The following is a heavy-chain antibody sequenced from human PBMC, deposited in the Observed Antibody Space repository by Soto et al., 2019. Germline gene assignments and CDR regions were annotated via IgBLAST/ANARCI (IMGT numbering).Heavy chain of an antibody. CDR3: AKVPYSSSWYAGTDYYYGMDV. Sequence: LGGSLRLSCAASGFTFSSYGMHWVRQAPGKGLEWVAVISYDGSNKYYADSVKGRFTISRDNSKNTLYLQMNSLRAEDTAVYYCAKVPYSSSWYAGTDYYYGMDVWGQGTTVTVSS. V-gene: IGHV3-30*18. CDR2: ISYDGSNK. D-gene: IGHD6-13*01. J-gene: IGHJ6*02. CDR1: GFTFSSYG.